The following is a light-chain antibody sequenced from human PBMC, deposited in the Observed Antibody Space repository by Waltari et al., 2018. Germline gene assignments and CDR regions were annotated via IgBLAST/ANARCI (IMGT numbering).Light chain of an antibody. V-gene: IGKV3-11*01. CDR2: DAF. J-gene: IGKJ4*01. CDR1: QSVSSY. CDR3: QQRSSWPLT. Sequence: EIVLTQSPATLSLSPGERATLSCRASQSVSSYLAWYQQKPGQAPRLLIYDAFNRATGIPARFSGSGSGTDFTLTISSLEPEDFAVDYCQQRSSWPLTFGGGTKVDIK.